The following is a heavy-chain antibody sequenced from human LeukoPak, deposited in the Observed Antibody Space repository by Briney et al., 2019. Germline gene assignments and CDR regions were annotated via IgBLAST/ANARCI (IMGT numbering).Heavy chain of an antibody. D-gene: IGHD3-3*01. J-gene: IGHJ4*02. V-gene: IGHV3-7*01. CDR2: IKQDGSEK. CDR1: GFTFSSYW. Sequence: GGSLRLSCAASGFTFSSYWMSWVRQAPGKGLEWVANIKQDGSEKYYVDSVKGRFTISRDNAKNSLYLQMNSLRAEDTAVYYCARSSHRETSLRLNYYFDYWGQGTLVTVSS. CDR3: ARSSHRETSLRLNYYFDY.